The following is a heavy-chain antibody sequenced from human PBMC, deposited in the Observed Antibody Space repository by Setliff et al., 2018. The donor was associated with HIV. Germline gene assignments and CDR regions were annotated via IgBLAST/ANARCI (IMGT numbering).Heavy chain of an antibody. V-gene: IGHV4-59*13. CDR1: GGSTNNYY. Sequence: PSETLSLTCAVSGGSTNNYYLTWVRQPPGKGLEWIGSVSNGGDTNYNPSLKSRVSLSLDTSKTKFSLKLTSVTAAETAVYYCARGPAGRLVFLSYWGQGTLVTVSS. CDR3: ARGPAGRLVFLSY. J-gene: IGHJ4*02. D-gene: IGHD6-6*01. CDR2: VSNGGDT.